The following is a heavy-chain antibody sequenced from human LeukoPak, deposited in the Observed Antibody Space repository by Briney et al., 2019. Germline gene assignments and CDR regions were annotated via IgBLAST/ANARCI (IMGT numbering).Heavy chain of an antibody. D-gene: IGHD6-13*01. V-gene: IGHV4-4*09. Sequence: SETLSLTGTVSGGSISSYYWSWIPQPPGKGREWSGYIYISGSTNYNPSLKSGVTISVATTKIQFSLKMRSVTAEDTAVYYCARLSFLGYSSWLPILDVWGKGTTVSVSS. CDR3: ARLSFLGYSSWLPILDV. CDR1: GGSISSYY. CDR2: IYISGST. J-gene: IGHJ6*04.